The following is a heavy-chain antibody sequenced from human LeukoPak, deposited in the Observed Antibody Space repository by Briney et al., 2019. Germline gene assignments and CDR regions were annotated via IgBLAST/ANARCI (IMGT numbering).Heavy chain of an antibody. V-gene: IGHV3-21*01. CDR1: GFTFISYS. D-gene: IGHD6-19*01. Sequence: GGSLGLSCAASGFTFISYSMNWVRQAPGKGLEWVSSISSSSSYIYYADSVKGRFTISRDNAKNSLYLQMNSLRAEDTAVYYCARGGVYSSGWYVDYWGQGTLVTVSS. CDR2: ISSSSSYI. CDR3: ARGGVYSSGWYVDY. J-gene: IGHJ4*02.